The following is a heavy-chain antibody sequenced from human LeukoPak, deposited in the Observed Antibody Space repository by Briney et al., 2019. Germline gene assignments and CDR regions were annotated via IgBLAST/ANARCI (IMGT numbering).Heavy chain of an antibody. Sequence: ASVKVSCKASGYTFTSYAMHWVRQAPGQRLEWMGWINAGNGNTKYSQKFQGRVTITRDTSASTAYMELSSLRSEDTAEYYCARAPYYDSSGRPIDYWGQGTLVTVSS. V-gene: IGHV1-3*01. D-gene: IGHD3-22*01. CDR3: ARAPYYDSSGRPIDY. CDR2: INAGNGNT. J-gene: IGHJ4*02. CDR1: GYTFTSYA.